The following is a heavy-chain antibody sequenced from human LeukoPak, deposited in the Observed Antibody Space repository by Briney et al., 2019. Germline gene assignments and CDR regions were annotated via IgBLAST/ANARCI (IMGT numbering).Heavy chain of an antibody. CDR1: GGTFSSYA. J-gene: IGHJ5*02. D-gene: IGHD2-2*01. CDR2: IIPIFGTA. CDR3: ARGLPAAIVWNWFDP. Sequence: SVKVSCKASGGTFSSYAISWVRQAPGQGLEWMGGIIPIFGTANYAQKFQGRVTITADESTSTAYMELSSLRSEDTAVYYCARGLPAAIVWNWFDPWGQGTQVTVSS. V-gene: IGHV1-69*01.